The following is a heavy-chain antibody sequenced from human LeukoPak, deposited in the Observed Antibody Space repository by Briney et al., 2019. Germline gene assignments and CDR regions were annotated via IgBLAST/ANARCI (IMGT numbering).Heavy chain of an antibody. CDR2: IFHSGSS. J-gene: IGHJ5*02. CDR1: GDSISSGDYS. D-gene: IGHD3-10*01. Sequence: SQTLSLTCAVSGDSISSGDYSWSRIPQPSGKGLEWIGYIFHSGSSYYNPSLKSRVTISVHKYTNQFSLRLTFVTAADTAVYYCARELWFVNAPGSWFDPWGQGTMVTVSS. V-gene: IGHV4-30-2*01. CDR3: ARELWFVNAPGSWFDP.